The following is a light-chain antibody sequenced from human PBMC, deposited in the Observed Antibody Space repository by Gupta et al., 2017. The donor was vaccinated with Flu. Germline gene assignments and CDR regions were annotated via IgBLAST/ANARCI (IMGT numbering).Light chain of an antibody. J-gene: IGLJ1*01. CDR1: NIGSIS. Sequence: SSVLTQPPSVSVAPGQTARITCGGNNIGSISVHWLQQRAGQAPVLVLYDDSDRPSGIPERFSGSNSGDTATLTISRVEAGDEADYYCQVWDSDRDHYVFGSGTKVIVL. CDR2: DDS. V-gene: IGLV3-21*02. CDR3: QVWDSDRDHYV.